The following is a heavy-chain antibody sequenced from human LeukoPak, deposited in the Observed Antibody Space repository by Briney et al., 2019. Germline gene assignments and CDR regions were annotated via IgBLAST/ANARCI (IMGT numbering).Heavy chain of an antibody. Sequence: PGGSLRLSCAASGFTFSSYGMHWVRQAPGKGLEWVAFIRYDGSNKYYTDSVKGRFTISRDNSKDTSYLQMNSLRAEDMAVYYCARERGRITMILDAFDIWGQGTMVTVSS. V-gene: IGHV3-30*02. CDR3: ARERGRITMILDAFDI. CDR2: IRYDGSNK. D-gene: IGHD3-22*01. J-gene: IGHJ3*02. CDR1: GFTFSSYG.